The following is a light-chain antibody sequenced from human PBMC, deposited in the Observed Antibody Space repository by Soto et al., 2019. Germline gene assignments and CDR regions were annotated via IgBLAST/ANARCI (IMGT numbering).Light chain of an antibody. CDR3: AAWDDSLSGPV. CDR1: SSNIGSNY. Sequence: QSVLTQPPSASGTPGQRVTISCSGSSSNIGSNYVYWYQQLPGTAPKLLIYSNNQRPSGVPDRFSGSKSGPSASLAISGLRSQDEADYYCAAWDDSLSGPVFGGGTKVTVL. CDR2: SNN. V-gene: IGLV1-47*02. J-gene: IGLJ3*02.